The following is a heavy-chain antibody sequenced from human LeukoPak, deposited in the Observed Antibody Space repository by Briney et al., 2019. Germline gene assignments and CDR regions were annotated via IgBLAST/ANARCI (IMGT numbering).Heavy chain of an antibody. CDR2: INPNSGGP. CDR1: GYTFTDHY. V-gene: IGHV1-2*02. J-gene: IGHJ4*02. D-gene: IGHD6-19*01. CDR3: ARESLGAGRLDPLDY. Sequence: ASVKVSCKASGYTFTDHYMHWVRQAPGQGPEWMGWINPNSGGPNYAQKFQGRVTMTGDTSMNTAYLEVSSLRSDDTAVFYCARESLGAGRLDPLDYWGQGTLVTVSS.